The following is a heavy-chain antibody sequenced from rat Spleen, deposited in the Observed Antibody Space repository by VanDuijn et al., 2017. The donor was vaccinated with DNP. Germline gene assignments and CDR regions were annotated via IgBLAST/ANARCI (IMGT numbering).Heavy chain of an antibody. V-gene: IGHV5-31*01. J-gene: IGHJ2*01. Sequence: EVQLVESGGGLVQPGRSLKLSCVASGFTFNNYWMTWIRQAPGKGLEWIASITNTGGSTYYLDSVKGRFTISRDNAKSTLYLQMNSLGSEDTASYYCARWAEGTPDYWGQGVMVTVSS. CDR1: GFTFNNYW. CDR2: ITNTGGST. D-gene: IGHD1-11*01. CDR3: ARWAEGTPDY.